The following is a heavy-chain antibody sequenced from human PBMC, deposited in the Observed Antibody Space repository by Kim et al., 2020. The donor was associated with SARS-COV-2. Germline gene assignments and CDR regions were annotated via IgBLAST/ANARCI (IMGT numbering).Heavy chain of an antibody. CDR1: GFTFGDYA. V-gene: IGHV3-9*01. D-gene: IGHD1-26*01. Sequence: GGSLRLSCAASGFTFGDYAMHWVRQAPGKGLEWVSGISWNSGSIGYADSVKGRFTISRDNAKNSLYLQMNSLRAEDTALYYCAKDTKWELKGGDAFDIWGQGTMVTVSS. CDR3: AKDTKWELKGGDAFDI. J-gene: IGHJ3*02. CDR2: ISWNSGSI.